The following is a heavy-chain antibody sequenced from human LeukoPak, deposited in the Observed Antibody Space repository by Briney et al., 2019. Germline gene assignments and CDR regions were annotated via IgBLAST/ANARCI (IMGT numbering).Heavy chain of an antibody. CDR3: AKGRSGSYLGRYFDY. V-gene: IGHV3-23*01. J-gene: IGHJ4*02. CDR1: GFTFSSYA. Sequence: GGSLRLSCTASGFTFSSYAMSWVRQAPGKGLEWVSAISGSGGSTYYADSVKGRFTISRDNSKNTLYLQMNSLRAEDTAVYYCAKGRSGSYLGRYFDYWGQGTLVTVSS. CDR2: ISGSGGST. D-gene: IGHD1-26*01.